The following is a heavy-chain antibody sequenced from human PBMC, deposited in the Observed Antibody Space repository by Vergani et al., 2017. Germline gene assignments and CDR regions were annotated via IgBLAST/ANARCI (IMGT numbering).Heavy chain of an antibody. J-gene: IGHJ3*02. CDR2: ITYEGSNV. V-gene: IGHV3-30*03. D-gene: IGHD1-26*01. Sequence: QVVESGGGVVQPVMSLRLSCAGSGFPFSGYGMHWVRQAPGKGLEWVAMITYEGSNVEYADSVNGRFTVSRDNSKNTVYLEMNSLRAGDTAVYYCARRIVGVDVFYDAIDIWGQGTKVTVSS. CDR3: ARRIVGVDVFYDAIDI. CDR1: GFPFSGYG.